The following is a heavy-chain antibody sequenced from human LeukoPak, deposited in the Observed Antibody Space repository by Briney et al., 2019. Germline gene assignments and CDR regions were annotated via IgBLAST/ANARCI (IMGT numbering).Heavy chain of an antibody. CDR3: ARDGFNQEAYYYGSGSYSN. CDR2: ISSSSSYI. CDR1: GFTFSSYS. J-gene: IGHJ4*02. V-gene: IGHV3-21*01. D-gene: IGHD3-10*01. Sequence: PGGSLRLSCAASGFTFSSYSMKWVRQAPGKGLEWVSSISSSSSYIYYADSVKGRFTISRDNAKNSLYLQMNSLRAEDTAVYYCARDGFNQEAYYYGSGSYSNWGQGTLVTVSS.